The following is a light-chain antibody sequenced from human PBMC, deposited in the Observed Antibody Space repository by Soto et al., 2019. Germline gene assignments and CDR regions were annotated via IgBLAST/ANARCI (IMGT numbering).Light chain of an antibody. CDR1: QSVSNIY. CDR3: QQYSSSFRA. Sequence: DIVLTQSPGTLSLSPGERATLSCRASQSVSNIYIAWYQQKPGQAPRVLIYGASRRATGIPDRFSGSGSGTDFTLTISRLEPEDLAVYYCQQYSSSFRAFGQGTKVDIK. CDR2: GAS. V-gene: IGKV3-20*01. J-gene: IGKJ1*01.